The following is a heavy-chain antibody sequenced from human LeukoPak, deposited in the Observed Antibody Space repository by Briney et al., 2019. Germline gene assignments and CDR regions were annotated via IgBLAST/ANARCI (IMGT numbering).Heavy chain of an antibody. D-gene: IGHD2-21*01. J-gene: IGHJ4*02. V-gene: IGHV3-48*01. CDR2: ISTSGGTI. Sequence: GRSLRLSCAAFGFTFSSSSMNWVRQAPEKGLEWVSYISTSGGTIYYADSVKGRFTISRDNAKNSLYLQMDSLRAEDTAVYYCARHIPFDCWGQGTLVTVSS. CDR3: ARHIPFDC. CDR1: GFTFSSSS.